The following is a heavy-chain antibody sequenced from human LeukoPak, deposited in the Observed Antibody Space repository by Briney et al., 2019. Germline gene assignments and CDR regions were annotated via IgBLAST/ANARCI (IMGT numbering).Heavy chain of an antibody. CDR3: ATPRGGKLLLDAFDI. J-gene: IGHJ3*02. CDR2: ISSSSSYI. Sequence: GGSLRLSCAASGFTFSSYSMNWVRQAPGKGLEWVSSISSSSSYIHYADSVKGRFTISRNNSKNTLYLQMNSLRAEDTAVYYCATPRGGKLLLDAFDIWGQGTMVTVSS. D-gene: IGHD1-26*01. V-gene: IGHV3-21*01. CDR1: GFTFSSYS.